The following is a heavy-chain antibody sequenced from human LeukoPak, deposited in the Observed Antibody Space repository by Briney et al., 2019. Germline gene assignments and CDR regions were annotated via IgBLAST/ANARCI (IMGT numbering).Heavy chain of an antibody. Sequence: GGSLRLSCAASGFTFSGYSMNWVRQAPGKGLEWVSSISSSSSYIYYADSVKGRFTISRDNAKNSLYLQMNSLRAEDTAVYYCARWGDITGTTADAFDIWGQGTMVTVSS. CDR1: GFTFSGYS. J-gene: IGHJ3*02. V-gene: IGHV3-21*01. CDR2: ISSSSSYI. D-gene: IGHD1-20*01. CDR3: ARWGDITGTTADAFDI.